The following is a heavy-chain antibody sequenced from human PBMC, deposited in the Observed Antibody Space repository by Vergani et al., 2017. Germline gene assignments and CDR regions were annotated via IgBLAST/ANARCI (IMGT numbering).Heavy chain of an antibody. Sequence: QVQLVQSGAEVKKPGSPVKVSCKASGGTFSSYAISWVRQAPGQGLEWMGGIIPIFGTANYAQKFQGRVTITADESTSTAYMELSSLRSEDTAVYYCASRPPDYDFWSGYSQPFDYWGQGTLVTVSS. D-gene: IGHD3-3*01. CDR2: IIPIFGTA. V-gene: IGHV1-69*01. CDR1: GGTFSSYA. CDR3: ASRPPDYDFWSGYSQPFDY. J-gene: IGHJ4*02.